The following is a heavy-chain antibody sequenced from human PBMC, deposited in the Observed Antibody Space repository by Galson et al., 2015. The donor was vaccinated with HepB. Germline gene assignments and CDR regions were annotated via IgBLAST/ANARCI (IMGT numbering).Heavy chain of an antibody. CDR3: ARGIAVVDDAFDI. CDR2: MNPNSGNT. CDR1: GYTFTSYD. D-gene: IGHD6-19*01. V-gene: IGHV1-8*01. Sequence: SVEVSGKASGYTFTSYDINWVRQATGQGLEWMGWMNPNSGNTGYAQKFQGRVTMTRNTSISTAYMELSSLRSEDTAVYYCARGIAVVDDAFDIWGQGTMVTVSS. J-gene: IGHJ3*02.